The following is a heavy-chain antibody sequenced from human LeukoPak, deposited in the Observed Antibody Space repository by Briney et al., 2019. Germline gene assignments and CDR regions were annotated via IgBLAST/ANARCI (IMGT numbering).Heavy chain of an antibody. V-gene: IGHV1-2*06. CDR1: RYTFTGYY. CDR3: ARVQSEYYYDSSGYYY. Sequence: ASVKVSCKASRYTFTGYYMHWVRQAPGQGLEWMGRINPNSGGTNYAQKFQGRVTMTRDTSISTAYMELSRLRSDDTAVYYCARVQSEYYYDSSGYYYWGQGTLVTVSS. D-gene: IGHD3-22*01. CDR2: INPNSGGT. J-gene: IGHJ4*02.